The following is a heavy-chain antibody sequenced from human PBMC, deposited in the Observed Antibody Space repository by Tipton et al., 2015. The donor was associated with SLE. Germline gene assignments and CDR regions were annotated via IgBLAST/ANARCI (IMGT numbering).Heavy chain of an antibody. D-gene: IGHD3-9*01. V-gene: IGHV4-4*07. Sequence: GLVKPSQTLSLTCSVSGDSMNNYYWSWIRQPAGMPLEWIGRIYKTGITNYNPSLKGRLSMSVDTSKAHFSLNLNSVTAADTAIYFCARGGSHASFDAWGQGTHVIVSS. J-gene: IGHJ1*01. CDR3: ARGGSHASFDA. CDR2: IYKTGIT. CDR1: GDSMNNYY.